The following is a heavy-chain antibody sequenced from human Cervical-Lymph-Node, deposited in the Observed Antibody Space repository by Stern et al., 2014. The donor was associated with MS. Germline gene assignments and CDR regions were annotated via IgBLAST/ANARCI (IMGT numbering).Heavy chain of an antibody. J-gene: IGHJ4*02. D-gene: IGHD3-22*01. Sequence: QVQLQQWGAGLLKPSETLSLTCAVYGGSFSGYYWSWIRQPPGKGLERIGEINHSGSTNSNPSLKSRVTISVDTSKNQFSLKLSSVTAADTAVYYCARGYDSSGYYDYWGQGTLVTVSS. CDR1: GGSFSGYY. V-gene: IGHV4-34*01. CDR3: ARGYDSSGYYDY. CDR2: INHSGST.